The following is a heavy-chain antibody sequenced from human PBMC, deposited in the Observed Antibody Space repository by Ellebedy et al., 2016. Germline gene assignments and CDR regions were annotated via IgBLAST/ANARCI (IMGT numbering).Heavy chain of an antibody. Sequence: GGSLRLSCAASGFTFSNAWMSWVRQAPGKGLEWVGRIKSKTDGGTTDYAAPVKGRFTISRDDSKNTVYLQMNSLKTEDTAVYYCTTRHYYDNNFDYWGQGTLVTVSS. V-gene: IGHV3-15*01. D-gene: IGHD3-22*01. J-gene: IGHJ4*02. CDR2: IKSKTDGGTT. CDR1: GFTFSNAW. CDR3: TTRHYYDNNFDY.